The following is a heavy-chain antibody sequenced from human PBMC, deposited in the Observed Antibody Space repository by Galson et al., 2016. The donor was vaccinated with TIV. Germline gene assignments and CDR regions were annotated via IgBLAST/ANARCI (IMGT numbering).Heavy chain of an antibody. D-gene: IGHD6-19*01. J-gene: IGHJ4*02. CDR2: IEPDGDER. Sequence: FLRLSCAASSFTFRNYWMSWVRQAPGKGLEWVANIEPDGDERHYEDSVRGRFTISRDNAKNSLFLEMNHLRAEDTAVYYCARGTTLTEVADIFEYWGQGALVTVSS. V-gene: IGHV3-7*01. CDR1: SFTFRNYW. CDR3: ARGTTLTEVADIFEY.